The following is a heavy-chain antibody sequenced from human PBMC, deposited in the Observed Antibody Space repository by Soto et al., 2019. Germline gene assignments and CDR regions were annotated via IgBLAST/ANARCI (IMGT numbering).Heavy chain of an antibody. Sequence: HPGGSLRLSCAASGFTFSSYAMHWVRQAPGKGLEWVAVISYDGSNKYYADSVKGRFTISRDNSKNTLYLQMNSLRAEDTAVYYCARAARDYVFAYWGQGTLVTVSS. D-gene: IGHD4-17*01. J-gene: IGHJ4*02. CDR1: GFTFSSYA. CDR3: ARAARDYVFAY. CDR2: ISYDGSNK. V-gene: IGHV3-30-3*01.